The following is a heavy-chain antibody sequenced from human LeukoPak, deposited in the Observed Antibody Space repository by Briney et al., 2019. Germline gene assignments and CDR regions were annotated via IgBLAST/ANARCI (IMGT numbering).Heavy chain of an antibody. V-gene: IGHV1-8*03. Sequence: ASVKVSCKASGYTFTSYDINWVRQATGQGLEWMGWMNPNSGNTGYAQKFQGRVTITRNTSISTAYMELSSLRSEDTAVYYCARGPEYSSSSVYYYYYMDVWGKGTTVTVSS. CDR2: MNPNSGNT. CDR3: ARGPEYSSSSVYYYYYMDV. J-gene: IGHJ6*03. CDR1: GYTFTSYD. D-gene: IGHD6-6*01.